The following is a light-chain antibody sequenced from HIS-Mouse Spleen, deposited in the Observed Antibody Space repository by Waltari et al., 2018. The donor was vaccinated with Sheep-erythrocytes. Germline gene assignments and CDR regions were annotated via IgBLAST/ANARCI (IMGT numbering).Light chain of an antibody. CDR1: SSAVGGYNY. CDR2: AVS. CDR3: CSYAGSYNHV. J-gene: IGLJ1*01. Sequence: QSALTQPRSVSGSPGQSVTIPCPGTSSAVGGYNYVPWYQPHPGKAPKLMIYAVSKRPSGVPDRFSGSKSGNTASLTISGLQAEDEADYYCCSYAGSYNHVFATGTKVTVL. V-gene: IGLV2-11*01.